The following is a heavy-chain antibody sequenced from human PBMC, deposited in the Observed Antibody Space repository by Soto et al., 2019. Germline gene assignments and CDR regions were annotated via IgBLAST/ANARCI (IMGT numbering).Heavy chain of an antibody. CDR3: AREGLVIGLYYVEGMDV. V-gene: IGHV3-7*01. Sequence: GGSLRLSCAASGFTFSSYWMSWVRQTPGKGLEWVANIKQDGSEKYYVDSVKGRFTISRDNAKNSLYLQMNSLRAEDTAVYYCAREGLVIGLYYVEGMDVWGQGTTVTVSS. CDR1: GFTFSSYW. CDR2: IKQDGSEK. D-gene: IGHD3-22*01. J-gene: IGHJ6*02.